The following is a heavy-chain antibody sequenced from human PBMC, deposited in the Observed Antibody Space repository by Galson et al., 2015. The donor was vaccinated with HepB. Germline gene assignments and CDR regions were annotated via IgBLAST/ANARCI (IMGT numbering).Heavy chain of an antibody. D-gene: IGHD3-10*01. CDR1: GFTFSSYS. J-gene: IGHJ3*02. Sequence: SLRLSCAASGFTFSSYSMNWVRQAPGKGLEWVAVIWYDGSNKYYADSVKGRFTISRDNSKNTLYLQMNSLRAEDTAVYYCARGALRYYYGSGSSRDAFDIWGQGTMVTVSS. CDR2: IWYDGSNK. V-gene: IGHV3-33*08. CDR3: ARGALRYYYGSGSSRDAFDI.